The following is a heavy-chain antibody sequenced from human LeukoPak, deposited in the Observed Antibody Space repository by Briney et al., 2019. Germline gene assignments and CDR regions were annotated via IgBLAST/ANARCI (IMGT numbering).Heavy chain of an antibody. CDR1: GFTFSNYW. J-gene: IGHJ3*02. CDR3: ARARNYVWVSYRYVGGFDI. Sequence: PGGSLRLSCAASGFTFSNYWMSWVRQAPGKGLEWVAKIKQDASEKYYVDSVKGRFTISRDNAKNSLYLQMNSLRAEDTAVYYCARARNYVWVSYRYVGGFDIWGQGTMVTVSS. V-gene: IGHV3-7*01. D-gene: IGHD3-16*02. CDR2: IKQDASEK.